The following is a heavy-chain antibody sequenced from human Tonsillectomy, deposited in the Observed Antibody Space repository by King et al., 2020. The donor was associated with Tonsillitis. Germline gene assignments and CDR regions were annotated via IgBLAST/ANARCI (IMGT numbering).Heavy chain of an antibody. CDR2: IYPGDSES. CDR3: ARRGYCTNGVCVGTFDS. CDR1: GYSFTSDW. J-gene: IGHJ3*02. D-gene: IGHD2-8*01. V-gene: IGHV5-51*03. Sequence: VQLVESGAEVKKPGESLKISCKGSGYSFTSDWIGWVRQMPGKGLEWMGIIYPGDSESRNSPSFQGQVTISADRSISTAYLQWSSLKASDTAMYYCARRGYCTNGVCVGTFDSWGQGTMVTVSS.